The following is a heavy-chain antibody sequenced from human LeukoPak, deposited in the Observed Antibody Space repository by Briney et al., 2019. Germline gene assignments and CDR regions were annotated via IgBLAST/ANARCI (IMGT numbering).Heavy chain of an antibody. J-gene: IGHJ3*02. D-gene: IGHD4/OR15-4a*01. CDR1: GFTVSSNY. CDR3: AKDSSPDDYISSFEI. CDR2: IYTGGST. V-gene: IGHV3-53*01. Sequence: GGSLRLSCAASGFTVSSNYMSWVRQAPGKGLEWVSVIYTGGSTYYADSVKGRFTISRDNSKNTLYLQMNSLRAEDTAVYYCAKDSSPDDYISSFEIWGQGSMVTVSS.